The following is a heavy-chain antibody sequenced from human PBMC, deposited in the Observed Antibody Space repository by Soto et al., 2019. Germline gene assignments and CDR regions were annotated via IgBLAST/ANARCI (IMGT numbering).Heavy chain of an antibody. D-gene: IGHD6-19*01. CDR2: VFHTGGP. V-gene: IGHV4-4*02. CDR3: ARVFSSGSGWMYYFDF. J-gene: IGHJ4*02. Sequence: QVQLQESGPGLVKPSETLSLTCTVSSDSIAGENWWSWVRQPPGLVLELIGEVFHTGGPNYNPSLKRRVTMEVDKSKNQFSLKLISATAADTAVYYCARVFSSGSGWMYYFDFWGQGTLVSVSS. CDR1: SDSIAGENW.